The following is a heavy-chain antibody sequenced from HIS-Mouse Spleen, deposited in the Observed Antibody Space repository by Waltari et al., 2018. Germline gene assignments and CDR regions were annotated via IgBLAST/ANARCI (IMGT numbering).Heavy chain of an antibody. CDR3: ARDSYSSSWYFDY. CDR1: GFTFSSYA. D-gene: IGHD6-13*01. Sequence: QVQLVESGGGVVQPGRSLRLSCAASGFTFSSYAMHWARLAPGKGLEWVAVISYDGSNKYYADSVKGRFTISRDNSKNTLYLQMNSLRAEDTAVYYCARDSYSSSWYFDYWGQGTLVTVSS. V-gene: IGHV3-30*04. J-gene: IGHJ4*02. CDR2: ISYDGSNK.